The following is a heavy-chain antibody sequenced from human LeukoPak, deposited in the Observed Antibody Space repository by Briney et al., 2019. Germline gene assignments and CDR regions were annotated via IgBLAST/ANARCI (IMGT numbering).Heavy chain of an antibody. CDR2: IRSKAYGGTT. CDR3: TSLTEKHYYYHYMDV. D-gene: IGHD1-20*01. Sequence: PGRSLRLSCTASGFTFGVYAMSWVRKAPGKGLEWVGFIRSKAYGGTTEYAESVKGRFTISRDDSKSIAYLQMNSLKTEDTAVYYCTSLTEKHYYYHYMDVWGKGTTVTVSS. J-gene: IGHJ6*03. V-gene: IGHV3-49*04. CDR1: GFTFGVYA.